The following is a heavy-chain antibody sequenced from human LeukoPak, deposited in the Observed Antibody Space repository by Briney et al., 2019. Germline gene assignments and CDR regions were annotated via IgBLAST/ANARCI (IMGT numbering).Heavy chain of an antibody. D-gene: IGHD1-7*01. CDR2: IYVSGST. J-gene: IGHJ5*02. CDR3: ARDSGTTGEVKFDP. CDR1: GASISSYY. V-gene: IGHV4-4*07. Sequence: SETLSLTCTVSGASISSYYWNWIRQPAGKGLEWIGRIYVSGSTTYNPSLESRVTMSLDTSKNQISLKVSSVTAADTAVYYCARDSGTTGEVKFDPWGQGTLVTVSS.